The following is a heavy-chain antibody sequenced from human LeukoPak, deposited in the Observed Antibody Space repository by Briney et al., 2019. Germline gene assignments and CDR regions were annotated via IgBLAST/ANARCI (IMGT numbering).Heavy chain of an antibody. J-gene: IGHJ4*02. CDR2: FNSDTGDT. Sequence: GASVKVSCKASGYTFTNYAFHWVRQAPGQRLEWMGWFNSDTGDTHYSQNFQGRLIITRDTSTSTAYMELSSLRSEDTAVYYCARGYCSSTSCYREDYFDYWGQGTLVTVSS. D-gene: IGHD2-2*01. CDR1: GYTFTNYA. CDR3: ARGYCSSTSCYREDYFDY. V-gene: IGHV1-3*01.